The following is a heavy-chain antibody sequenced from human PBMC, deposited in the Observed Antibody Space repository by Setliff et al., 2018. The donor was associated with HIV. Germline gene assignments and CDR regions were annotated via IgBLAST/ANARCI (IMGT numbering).Heavy chain of an antibody. J-gene: IGHJ4*02. Sequence: KPSETLSLTCAVSGYSISSGYYWGWIRQPPGKGLEWIGEIYHSGSANYNPSLKSRATVLVDRSKSQFSLKLNSVTAADTAMYYCTRGDVQVERLTSVYWGQGTLVTVSS. CDR3: TRGDVQVERLTSVY. D-gene: IGHD6-25*01. V-gene: IGHV4-38-2*01. CDR2: IYHSGSA. CDR1: GYSISSGYY.